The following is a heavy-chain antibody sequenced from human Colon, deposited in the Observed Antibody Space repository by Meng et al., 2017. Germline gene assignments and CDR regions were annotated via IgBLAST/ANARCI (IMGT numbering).Heavy chain of an antibody. V-gene: IGHV5-51*01. Sequence: GESLKISCKGSGYSFTSAWIAWVRQMPGKGLEWMGIIYTGDSDTRYSPSFQGQVTISADNSITTAYLQWSSLEASDTAMYYCARLGYCGGGSCFSRGSFDYWGQGTLVTVSS. CDR1: GYSFTSAW. D-gene: IGHD2-15*01. J-gene: IGHJ4*02. CDR3: ARLGYCGGGSCFSRGSFDY. CDR2: IYTGDSDT.